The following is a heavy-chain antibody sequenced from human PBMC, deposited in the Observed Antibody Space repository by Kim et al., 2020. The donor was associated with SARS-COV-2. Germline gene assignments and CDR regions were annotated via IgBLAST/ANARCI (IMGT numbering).Heavy chain of an antibody. Sequence: SETLSLTCTVSGASISSSSYSWGWLRQPPGKGLEWIGSIYYSGSTSYNPSLKSRITISVDTSKNQFSLNLSTVTAADSAVYYCARLGGTYYQDFDYWGQG. CDR2: IYYSGST. V-gene: IGHV4-39*01. J-gene: IGHJ4*02. D-gene: IGHD1-26*01. CDR3: ARLGGTYYQDFDY. CDR1: GASISSSSYS.